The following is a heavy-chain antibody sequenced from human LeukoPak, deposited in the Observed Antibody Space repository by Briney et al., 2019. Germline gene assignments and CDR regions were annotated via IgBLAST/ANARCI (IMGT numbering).Heavy chain of an antibody. D-gene: IGHD4-17*01. Sequence: PSETLSLTCAVYGGSFSGYYWSWIRQPPGKGLEWIGEINHSGSTNYNPSLKSRVTISVDTSKNQFSLKLSSVTAADTAVYYCARVRVTTAGYWGQGTLVTVSS. CDR3: ARVRVTTAGY. J-gene: IGHJ4*02. CDR1: GGSFSGYY. CDR2: INHSGST. V-gene: IGHV4-34*01.